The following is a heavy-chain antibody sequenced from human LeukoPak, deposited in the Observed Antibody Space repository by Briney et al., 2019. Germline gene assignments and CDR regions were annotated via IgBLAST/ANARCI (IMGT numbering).Heavy chain of an antibody. CDR1: GFTFSSYG. V-gene: IGHV3-33*01. Sequence: GGSLRLSCAASGFTFSSYGMHWVRQAPGKGLEWVAVIWYDGSNKYYADSVKGRFTISRDNSKNTLYLQMNSLRAEDTAVYYRARGEHAGHWFDPWGQGTLVTVSS. D-gene: IGHD3-16*01. J-gene: IGHJ5*02. CDR3: ARGEHAGHWFDP. CDR2: IWYDGSNK.